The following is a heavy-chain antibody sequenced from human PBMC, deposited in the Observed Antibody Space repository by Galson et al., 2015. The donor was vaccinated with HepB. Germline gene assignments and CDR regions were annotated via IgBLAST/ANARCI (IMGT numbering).Heavy chain of an antibody. CDR1: GFTFSSNA. V-gene: IGHV3-23*01. Sequence: SLRLSCATSGFTFSSNAMSWVRQAPGKGLEWVSGISAGGDGTYYADSVKGRFTISRDNSKSTLFLQMNSLRAEDTAVYYCAKRPVTTRVDYFCGLDVWGQGTAVTVSS. CDR3: AKRPVTTRVDYFCGLDV. J-gene: IGHJ6*02. CDR2: ISAGGDGT. D-gene: IGHD4-17*01.